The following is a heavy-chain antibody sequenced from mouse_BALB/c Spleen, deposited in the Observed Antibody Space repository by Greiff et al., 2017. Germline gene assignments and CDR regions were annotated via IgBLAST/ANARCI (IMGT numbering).Heavy chain of an antibody. D-gene: IGHD2-1*01. CDR3: ARDGNSLYYYAMDY. Sequence: EVQLVESGGDLVKPGGSLKLSCAASGFTFSSYGMSWVRQTPDKRLEWVATISSGGSYTYYPDSVKGRFTISRDNAKNTLYLQMSSLKSEDTAMYYCARDGNSLYYYAMDYWGQGTSVTVSS. CDR1: GFTFSSYG. J-gene: IGHJ4*01. CDR2: ISSGGSYT. V-gene: IGHV5-6*01.